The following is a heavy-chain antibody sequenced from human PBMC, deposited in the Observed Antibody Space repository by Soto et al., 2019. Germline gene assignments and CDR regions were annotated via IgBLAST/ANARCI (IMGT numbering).Heavy chain of an antibody. D-gene: IGHD1-26*01. CDR1: GGSISSVETF. CDR3: ARDTGTYPYYFDY. Sequence: QVQLQESGPGLVKPSQTLSLPCTVSGGSISSVETFGNWIRQSPGKGLEWIGYIHHSGSTYYNPSLKSRLTISVDTSKNQISLKLNSVTAADTAVYYCARDTGTYPYYFDYWGQGTLVTVSS. CDR2: IHHSGST. J-gene: IGHJ4*02. V-gene: IGHV4-30-4*01.